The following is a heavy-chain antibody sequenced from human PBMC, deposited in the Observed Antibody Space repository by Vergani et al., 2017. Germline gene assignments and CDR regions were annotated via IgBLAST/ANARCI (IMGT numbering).Heavy chain of an antibody. V-gene: IGHV3-33*06. CDR3: AKGGWNYWFDS. CDR2: IYYDGSKK. D-gene: IGHD1-1*01. CDR1: GFTFSTYA. J-gene: IGHJ5*01. Sequence: QVQLVESGGGVVQPGRSLRLSCTSSGFTFSTYAMHWVRQAPGKGLEWVAIIYYDGSKKYYADSVKGRFTISRDNSKSTLYLQMNSLRAEDTAIYYCAKGGWNYWFDSWGQGTLVIVS.